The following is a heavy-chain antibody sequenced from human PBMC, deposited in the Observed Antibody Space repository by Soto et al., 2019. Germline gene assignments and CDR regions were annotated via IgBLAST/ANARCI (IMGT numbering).Heavy chain of an antibody. CDR3: ARVKGELPALFVY. D-gene: IGHD1-26*01. CDR1: GGTFSSYA. Sequence: ASVKVSCKASGGTFSSYAISWVRQAPGQGLEWMGGIIPIFGTANYAQKFQGRVTITADESTSTAYMELSSLRSEDTAVYYCARVKGELPALFVYWGQGTLVTVSS. J-gene: IGHJ4*02. V-gene: IGHV1-69*13. CDR2: IIPIFGTA.